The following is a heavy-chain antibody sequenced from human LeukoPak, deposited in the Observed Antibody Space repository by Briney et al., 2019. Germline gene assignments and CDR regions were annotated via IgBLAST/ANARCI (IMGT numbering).Heavy chain of an antibody. V-gene: IGHV3-7*01. Sequence: GGSLRLSCAASGFTFSSYWMSWVRQAPGKGLEWVANIKEEGSEKYYVDSVKGRFTISRDNAKNSLYLQMRRLRAEDTAVYYCARGRWFDYWGQGTLVTVSS. CDR1: GFTFSSYW. CDR2: IKEEGSEK. D-gene: IGHD4-23*01. J-gene: IGHJ4*02. CDR3: ARGRWFDY.